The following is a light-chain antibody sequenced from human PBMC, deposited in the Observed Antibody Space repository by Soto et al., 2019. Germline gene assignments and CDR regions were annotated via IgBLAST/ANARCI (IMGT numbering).Light chain of an antibody. CDR3: ASYTSSTTEV. V-gene: IGLV2-14*03. J-gene: IGLJ1*01. CDR2: DVT. CDR1: TSDVGGYNH. Sequence: QSALTQPASVSGSPGESIAISCIGTTSDVGGYNHVSWYQQHPGKAPKLIIYDVTYRPSGVSDRFSGSKSGNTASLTISGLQAEDEADYYCASYTSSTTEVFGTGTKVTVL.